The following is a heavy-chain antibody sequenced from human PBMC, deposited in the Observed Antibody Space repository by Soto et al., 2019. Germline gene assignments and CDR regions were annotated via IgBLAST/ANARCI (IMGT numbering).Heavy chain of an antibody. V-gene: IGHV4-30-4*02. D-gene: IGHD3-3*01. CDR1: GGSISSGDYY. Sequence: PSETLSLTCTVSGGSISSGDYYWSWIRQPPGKGLEWIGYIHYSGSTYHNPSLKSRVTISVDTSKNQFSLKLSSVTAADTAVYYCARDGGFYYGMDVWGQGTTVTVSS. J-gene: IGHJ6*02. CDR2: IHYSGST. CDR3: ARDGGFYYGMDV.